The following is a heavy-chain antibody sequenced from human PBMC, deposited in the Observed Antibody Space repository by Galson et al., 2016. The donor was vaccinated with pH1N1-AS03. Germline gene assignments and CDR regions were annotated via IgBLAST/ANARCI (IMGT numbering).Heavy chain of an antibody. CDR1: GGSISSYY. Sequence: ETLSLTCTVSGGSISSYYWTWIRQPPGKGLEWIGHIYYSGGTNYNPSLKSRATISVDTSKNQFSLKLSSVTAADTAVYYCARFRSSWTFYYGLDVWGQGTTVTVSS. CDR2: IYYSGGT. V-gene: IGHV4-59*01. CDR3: ARFRSSWTFYYGLDV. D-gene: IGHD6-13*01. J-gene: IGHJ6*02.